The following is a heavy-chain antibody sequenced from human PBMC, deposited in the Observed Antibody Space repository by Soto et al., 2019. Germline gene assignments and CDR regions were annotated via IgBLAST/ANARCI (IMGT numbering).Heavy chain of an antibody. CDR2: IIPIFGTA. D-gene: IGHD5-18*01. CDR3: AREVRDTAMVPPYYYGMDV. CDR1: GGTFSSYA. V-gene: IGHV1-69*01. Sequence: QVQLVQSGAEVKKPGSSVKVSCKSSGGTFSSYAISWVRQAPGQGLEWMGGIIPIFGTANYAQKFQGRVTITADESASTAYMELSSLSSEDTAVYYCAREVRDTAMVPPYYYGMDVWGQGTTVTVSS. J-gene: IGHJ6*02.